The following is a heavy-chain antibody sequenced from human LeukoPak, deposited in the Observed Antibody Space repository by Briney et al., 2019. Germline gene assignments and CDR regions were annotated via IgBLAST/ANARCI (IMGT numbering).Heavy chain of an antibody. CDR2: ISGSAGST. V-gene: IGHV3-23*01. CDR3: AKEDSATYYYGSGSFHY. Sequence: GGSLRLSCAASGFTFSSYAMSWVRQAPGKGLEWVSGISGSAGSTYYADSVKGRFTISRDNSKNTLCLQMNSLRAEDTAVYYCAKEDSATYYYGSGSFHYWGQGTLVTVSS. J-gene: IGHJ4*02. D-gene: IGHD3-10*01. CDR1: GFTFSSYA.